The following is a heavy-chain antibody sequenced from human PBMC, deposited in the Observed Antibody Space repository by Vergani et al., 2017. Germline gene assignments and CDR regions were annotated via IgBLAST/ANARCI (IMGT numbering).Heavy chain of an antibody. V-gene: IGHV3-23*01. Sequence: EVQLLESGGGLVQPGGSLRLSCAASGFTFSSYAMSWVRQAPGKGLEWVSAISGSGGSTYYADSVKGRFTISRDNSKNTLYLQMISLRAEDTAVYYCAKDQKDIVVVPAAAFQHWGQGTLVTVSS. J-gene: IGHJ1*01. D-gene: IGHD2-2*01. CDR3: AKDQKDIVVVPAAAFQH. CDR1: GFTFSSYA. CDR2: ISGSGGST.